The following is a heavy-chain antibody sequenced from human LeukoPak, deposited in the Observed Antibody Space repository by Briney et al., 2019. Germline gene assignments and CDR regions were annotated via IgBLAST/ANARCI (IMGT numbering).Heavy chain of an antibody. D-gene: IGHD4-17*01. V-gene: IGHV3-33*01. CDR3: ARDPRGYGDYSGFDP. J-gene: IGHJ5*02. CDR1: GFTFSSFG. Sequence: PGRSLRLSCAASGFTFSSFGMHWVRQVPGKGLEWVATVWYDGSNKYYADSVKGRFTISRDSSKNTLYLQMNSLRAEDTAIYYCARDPRGYGDYSGFDPWGQGTLVTVSS. CDR2: VWYDGSNK.